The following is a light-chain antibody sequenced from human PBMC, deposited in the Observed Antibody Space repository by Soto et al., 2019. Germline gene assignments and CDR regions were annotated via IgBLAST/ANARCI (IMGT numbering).Light chain of an antibody. CDR3: QQSYSRPRT. Sequence: DIQMTQSPSSLSASLGDRVTITCRAGQSISRYLNWYQQKPGKAPKLLIYAASSLESGVPSRFSGSGSGTDYTLTISSLQPEDFATYFCQQSYSRPRTFGQGTKVDI. CDR2: AAS. V-gene: IGKV1-39*01. CDR1: QSISRY. J-gene: IGKJ1*01.